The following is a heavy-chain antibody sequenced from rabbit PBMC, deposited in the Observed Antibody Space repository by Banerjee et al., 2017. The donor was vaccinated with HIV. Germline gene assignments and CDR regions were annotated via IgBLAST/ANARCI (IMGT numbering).Heavy chain of an antibody. D-gene: IGHD6-1*01. CDR3: ARDRVDVVNGYASLSL. V-gene: IGHV1S45*01. CDR1: GFSFSSDYD. CDR2: ISSGGST. Sequence: QEQLVESGGGLVQPEGSLTLTCTASGFSFSSDYDMCWVRQAPGKGLEYIGYISSGGSTHYASWAKGRFTISKTSSTTVTLQMTSLTAADTATYFCARDRVDVVNGYASLSLWGPGTLVTVS. J-gene: IGHJ4*01.